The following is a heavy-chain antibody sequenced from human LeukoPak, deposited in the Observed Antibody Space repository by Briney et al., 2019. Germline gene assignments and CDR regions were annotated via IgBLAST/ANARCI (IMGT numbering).Heavy chain of an antibody. D-gene: IGHD1-26*01. Sequence: GGSLRLSCAAYAFTFDDYTIHWVRQAPGKGLEWVSLTSRDGGSRYYADSVKGRFTISRDNSKNSLYLQMNSLRIEDTALYYCAKESDGGSFDIDYWGQGTLVTVSS. J-gene: IGHJ4*02. CDR2: TSRDGGSR. CDR1: AFTFDDYT. CDR3: AKESDGGSFDIDY. V-gene: IGHV3-43*01.